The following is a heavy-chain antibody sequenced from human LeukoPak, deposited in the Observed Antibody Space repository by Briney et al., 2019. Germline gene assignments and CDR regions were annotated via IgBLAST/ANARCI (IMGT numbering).Heavy chain of an antibody. J-gene: IGHJ4*02. D-gene: IGHD5-24*01. CDR2: IGGSGTTI. Sequence: GGSLRLSCAASGFTFSSYSMNWVRQAPGKGLEWVSYIGGSGTTIYYADSVKGRFTISRDNSKNTLYLQMNSLRAEDTAVYYCAKEDGDGGGHFDYWGQGTLVTVSS. CDR3: AKEDGDGGGHFDY. CDR1: GFTFSSYS. V-gene: IGHV3-48*01.